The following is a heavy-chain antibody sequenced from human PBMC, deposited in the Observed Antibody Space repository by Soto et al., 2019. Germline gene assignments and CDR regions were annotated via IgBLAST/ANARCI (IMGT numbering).Heavy chain of an antibody. CDR2: INEDGSEK. CDR1: EVFDNFW. V-gene: IGHV3-7*01. J-gene: IGHJ4*01. D-gene: IGHD2-21*01. Sequence: GGSLRLSCQVSEVFDNFWMSWVRQAPGKGLEWVANINEDGSEKFYVESVKGRFTISRDSARNSASLQMNSLRAEDTALYYCRLGHYSNLWGQGTRVTVSX. CDR3: RLGHYSNL.